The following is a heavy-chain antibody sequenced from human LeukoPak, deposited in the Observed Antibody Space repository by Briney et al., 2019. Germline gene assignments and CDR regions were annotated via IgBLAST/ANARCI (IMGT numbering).Heavy chain of an antibody. Sequence: SETLSLTCSVSGDSITSTSYYWGWIRQPPEKGLEWIGSVYYTGGTYYSPSLKSRVTISVDTSKNQFSLKLSSVTAADTAVYYCARGYSYGTLTWWGQGTLVTVSS. J-gene: IGHJ4*02. CDR1: GDSITSTSYY. CDR3: ARGYSYGTLTW. D-gene: IGHD5-18*01. V-gene: IGHV4-39*01. CDR2: VYYTGGT.